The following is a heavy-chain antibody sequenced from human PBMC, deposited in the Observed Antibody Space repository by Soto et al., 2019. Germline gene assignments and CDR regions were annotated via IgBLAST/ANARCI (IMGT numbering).Heavy chain of an antibody. Sequence: SLRLSCAASGFTFDDYAMHWVRQAPGKGLEWVSGISWNGGNIGYADSVKGRFTISRDNAKNSLFLQMSSLRADDTALYFCAKDIYSSSSGQDYWGQGTPVTVSS. J-gene: IGHJ4*02. CDR3: AKDIYSSSSGQDY. V-gene: IGHV3-9*01. D-gene: IGHD6-6*01. CDR1: GFTFDDYA. CDR2: ISWNGGNI.